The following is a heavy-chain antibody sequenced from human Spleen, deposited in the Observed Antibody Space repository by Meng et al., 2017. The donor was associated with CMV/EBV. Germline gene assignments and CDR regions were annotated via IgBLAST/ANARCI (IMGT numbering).Heavy chain of an antibody. V-gene: IGHV3-7*01. J-gene: IGHJ6*02. D-gene: IGHD6-6*01. CDR2: IKQDGSEK. Sequence: GESLKISCAASGFTFSSYWMSWVRQAPGKGLEWVANIKQDGSEKYYVDSVKGRFTISRDNAKNSLYLQMNSLRAEDTAVYYCARPGSSWYYYYYGMDVWGQGTTVTVSS. CDR3: ARPGSSWYYYYYGMDV. CDR1: GFTFSSYW.